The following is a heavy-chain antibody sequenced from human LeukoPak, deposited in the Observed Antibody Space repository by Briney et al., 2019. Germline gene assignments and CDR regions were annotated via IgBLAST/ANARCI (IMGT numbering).Heavy chain of an antibody. CDR1: GFTFSSYG. J-gene: IGHJ4*02. D-gene: IGHD3-9*01. V-gene: IGHV3-30*02. CDR2: IRYDGSNK. CDR3: AKLSYDILTGYLFPLIDY. Sequence: GGSLRLLCAASGFTFSSYGMHWVRQAPGKGLEWVAFIRYDGSNKYYADSVKGRFTISRDNSKNTLYLQMNSLRAEDTAVYYCAKLSYDILTGYLFPLIDYWGQGTLVTVSS.